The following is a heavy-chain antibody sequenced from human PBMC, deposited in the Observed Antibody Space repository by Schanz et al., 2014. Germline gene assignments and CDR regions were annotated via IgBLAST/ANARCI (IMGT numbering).Heavy chain of an antibody. J-gene: IGHJ4*02. CDR1: GFTLNNAW. CDR3: TADLWFGAVWGVW. D-gene: IGHD3-10*01. V-gene: IGHV3-15*01. Sequence: EVQLVESGGGLVKPGGSLRLSCATSGFTLNNAWMNWVRQAPGKGLQWVARIKSKTDGGTRDYAAPVKGRFTISTDVTKNAVYLKRNTLQTEDTAVYSCTADLWFGAVWGVWWGQGTLVTVAS. CDR2: IKSKTDGGTR.